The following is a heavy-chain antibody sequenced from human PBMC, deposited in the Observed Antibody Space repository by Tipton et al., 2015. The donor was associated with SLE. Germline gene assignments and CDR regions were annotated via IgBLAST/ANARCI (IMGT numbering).Heavy chain of an antibody. CDR2: IHYSGTT. CDR3: ARYNSPSWFDP. D-gene: IGHD6-19*01. V-gene: IGHV4-59*11. J-gene: IGHJ5*02. CDR1: GGSITNHY. Sequence: TLSLTCTVSGGSITNHYWNWIRQPPGKGLEWIGYIHYSGTTHDNPSLKSRVTMSIDTSKKQFSLQLTSVTAADTAVYYCARYNSPSWFDPWGQGTLVTVSS.